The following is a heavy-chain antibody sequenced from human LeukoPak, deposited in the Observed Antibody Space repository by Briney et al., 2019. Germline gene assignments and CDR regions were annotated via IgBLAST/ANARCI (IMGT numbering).Heavy chain of an antibody. V-gene: IGHV3-48*04. CDR1: GFSFTTHA. J-gene: IGHJ3*01. D-gene: IGHD2-2*01. CDR2: ISSSGSTI. CDR3: AREMSSISWFDVFDL. Sequence: GGSLRLSWVASGFSFTTHAMGWVRQAPGKGLEWVAYISSSGSTIYYGDSVNGRFTISRDNAKDSLYLQMNSLRGEDTAVYYCAREMSSISWFDVFDLWGQGTMVTVSS.